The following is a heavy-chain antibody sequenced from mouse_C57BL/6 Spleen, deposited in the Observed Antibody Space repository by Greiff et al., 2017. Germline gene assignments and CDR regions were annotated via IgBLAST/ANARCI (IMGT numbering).Heavy chain of an antibody. CDR2: IDPSDSYT. CDR1: GYTFTSYW. J-gene: IGHJ4*01. D-gene: IGHD1-1*01. V-gene: IGHV1-50*01. CDR3: ARLPCGSSYAMDY. Sequence: QVQLQQPGAELVKPGASVKLSCKASGYTFTSYWMQWVKQRPGQGLEWIGEIDPSDSYTNYNQKFKGKATLTVDTSSSTAYMQLSSLTSEDSAVYYCARLPCGSSYAMDYWGQGTSVTVSS.